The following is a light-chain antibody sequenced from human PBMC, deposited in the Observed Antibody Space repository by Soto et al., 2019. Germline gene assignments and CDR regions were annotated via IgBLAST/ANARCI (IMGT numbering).Light chain of an antibody. V-gene: IGKV3-15*01. CDR3: QQYNNWLVYT. J-gene: IGKJ2*01. Sequence: EIVMTQSPATLSVSPGERATLSCRASQSVSSNLAWYQQKPGQAPRLLIYGASTRATGIPARFSGSGSGTEFTLTISSLQSEDFAVYYRQQYNNWLVYTFGQGTKLEIK. CDR1: QSVSSN. CDR2: GAS.